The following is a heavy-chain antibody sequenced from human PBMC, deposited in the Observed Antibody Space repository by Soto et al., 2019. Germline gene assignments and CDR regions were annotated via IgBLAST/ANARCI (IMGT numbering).Heavy chain of an antibody. Sequence: QVPLVQSGAEVKKPGASVKVSCKASGYTFTGYYMHWVRQAPGQGLEWMGWINPNSGGTNYAQKFQGWVTMTRDTSISTAYMELSRLRSDDTAVYYCALGADYDYIWGSYRSEYFQHWGQGTLVTVSS. V-gene: IGHV1-2*04. CDR3: ALGADYDYIWGSYRSEYFQH. CDR1: GYTFTGYY. J-gene: IGHJ1*01. CDR2: INPNSGGT. D-gene: IGHD3-16*02.